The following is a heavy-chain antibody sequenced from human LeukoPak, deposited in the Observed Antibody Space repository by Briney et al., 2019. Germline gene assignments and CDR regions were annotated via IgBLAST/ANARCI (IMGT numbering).Heavy chain of an antibody. D-gene: IGHD3-22*01. CDR2: ISSSSSTI. Sequence: GGSLRLSCAASGFTFSSYWMSWVRQAPGKGLEWVSYISSSSSTIYYADSVKGRFTISRDNAKNSLYLQMNSLRAEDTAVYYCARDKGDMIVVVNAFDYWGQGTLVTVSS. V-gene: IGHV3-48*01. CDR1: GFTFSSYW. CDR3: ARDKGDMIVVVNAFDY. J-gene: IGHJ4*02.